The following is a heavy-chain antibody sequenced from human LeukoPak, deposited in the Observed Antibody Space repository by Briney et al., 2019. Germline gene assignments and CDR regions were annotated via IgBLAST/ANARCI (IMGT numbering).Heavy chain of an antibody. J-gene: IGHJ4*02. D-gene: IGHD3-22*01. V-gene: IGHV1-69*01. CDR2: IIPIFGTA. Sequence: SVKVSCKASGGTFSSYAISWVRQAPGQGLEWMGGIIPIFGTANYAQKFQGRVTITADESTSTAYMELSSLRSEDTAVYYCARDPPSSYYDSSGYLDYWGQGTLVTVSS. CDR3: ARDPPSSYYDSSGYLDY. CDR1: GGTFSSYA.